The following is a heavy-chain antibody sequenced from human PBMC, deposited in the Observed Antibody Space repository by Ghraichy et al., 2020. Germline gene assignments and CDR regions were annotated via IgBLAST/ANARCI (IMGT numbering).Heavy chain of an antibody. D-gene: IGHD6-19*01. J-gene: IGHJ6*02. CDR2: ISGTGGTT. V-gene: IGHV3-23*01. Sequence: GGLRLSCAASGFTFYNYIITWVRQAPGKGLEWVSAISGTGGTTYYADSVKGRFTISRDNSKNTVYLQMNSLRAEDTAVYYCAKVGRSSGWYTDYYGMDVWGQGTTVTVSS. CDR1: GFTFYNYI. CDR3: AKVGRSSGWYTDYYGMDV.